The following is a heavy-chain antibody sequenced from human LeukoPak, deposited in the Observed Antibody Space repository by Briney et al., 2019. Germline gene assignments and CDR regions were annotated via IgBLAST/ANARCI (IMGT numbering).Heavy chain of an antibody. CDR1: GYTFTIYA. CDR3: ASDLTGSWY. V-gene: IGHV7-4-1*02. CDR2: INTNTGNP. Sequence: ASVTVSFKASGYTFTIYAMNWVRQAPGQGLEWMGWINTNTGNPTYAQGFTGRFVFSLDTSVSTAYLQISSLKAEDTAVYYCASDLTGSWYWGQGTLVTVSS. J-gene: IGHJ4*02. D-gene: IGHD1-1*01.